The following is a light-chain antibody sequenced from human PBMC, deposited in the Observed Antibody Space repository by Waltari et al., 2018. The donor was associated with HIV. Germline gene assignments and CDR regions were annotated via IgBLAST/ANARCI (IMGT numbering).Light chain of an antibody. V-gene: IGLV7-43*01. J-gene: IGLJ2*01. CDR3: LLYFGGERV. CDR2: STT. Sequence: QTVVTQEPSLTVSPGGTVTLTCASSTGAVTSGYFPNWFPQRPGQAPRALIYSTTNKRSWAPARFSGSLLGGKAALTVSDVQPEDEADYYCLLYFGGERVFGGGTKLTVL. CDR1: TGAVTSGYF.